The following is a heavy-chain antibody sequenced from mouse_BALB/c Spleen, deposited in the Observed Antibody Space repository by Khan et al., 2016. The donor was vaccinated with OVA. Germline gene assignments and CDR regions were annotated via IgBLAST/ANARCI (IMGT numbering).Heavy chain of an antibody. V-gene: IGHV2-9*02. CDR1: GFSLPSHG. J-gene: IGHJ4*01. CDR3: ASGMDY. CDR2: IWAGGNA. Sequence: QVQLKESGPGLVAPSQSLSITCTVSGFSLPSHGVHWVRQPPGKGLEWLGVIWAGGNAHYNSALMSRLSISKDITKSQAFLKRNSLHTDDTAMYCCASGMDYWGQGTSVTVSS.